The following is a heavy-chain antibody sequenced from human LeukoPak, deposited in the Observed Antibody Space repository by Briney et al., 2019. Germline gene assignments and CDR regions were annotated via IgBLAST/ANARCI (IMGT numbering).Heavy chain of an antibody. V-gene: IGHV1-69*13. CDR1: GGTFSSYA. CDR2: IIPIFGTA. J-gene: IGHJ4*02. Sequence: SVKVSCKASGGTFSSYAISWVRQAPGQGLEWMGGIIPIFGTANYAQKFQGRVTITADESTSTAYMELSSLRSEDTAVYYCARDRYCSGGSCYFDYWGQGTLVTVSS. CDR3: ARDRYCSGGSCYFDY. D-gene: IGHD2-15*01.